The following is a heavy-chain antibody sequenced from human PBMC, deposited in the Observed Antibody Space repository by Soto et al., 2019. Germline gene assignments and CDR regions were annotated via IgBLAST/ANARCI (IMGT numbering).Heavy chain of an antibody. V-gene: IGHV4-59*11. Sequence: SETLSLPCSLCGGSIGSHFWRWLRQAPGKGPELVGYIYHTVNTNYNPALKSRVTISMDTSKNQLSLQLSSVTAADTAIYYCARLQYTVVTALDIWGQGTMVTVSS. CDR2: IYHTVNT. D-gene: IGHD2-15*01. CDR1: GGSIGSHF. J-gene: IGHJ3*02. CDR3: ARLQYTVVTALDI.